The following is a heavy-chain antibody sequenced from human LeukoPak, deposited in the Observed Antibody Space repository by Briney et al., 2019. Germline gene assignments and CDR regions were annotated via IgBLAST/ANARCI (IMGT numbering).Heavy chain of an antibody. CDR3: ARDPYGQYCSGGSCYSDY. CDR1: GFTFDDYG. CDR2: FNWYGGST. D-gene: IGHD2-15*01. V-gene: IGHV3-20*04. J-gene: IGHJ4*02. Sequence: GGSLRLPCAASGFTFDDYGMSGVREAPGKGLEGVSGFNWYGGSTGYADSVKGRFTISRDNAKTSLYLQMNCLRGEDTALYYCARDPYGQYCSGGSCYSDYWGQGTLVTVSS.